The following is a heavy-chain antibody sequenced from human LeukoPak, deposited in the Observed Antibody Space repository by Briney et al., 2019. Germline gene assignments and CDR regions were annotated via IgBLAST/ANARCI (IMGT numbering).Heavy chain of an antibody. CDR1: GGTFSSYA. J-gene: IGHJ4*02. CDR2: IIPILGIA. Sequence: SVKVSCKASGGTFSSYAISWVRQAPGQGLEWMGRIIPILGIANYAQKFQGRVTITADKSTSTAYMELSSLRSDDTAVYYCARESPIVGATPPLDYWGQGTLVTVSS. CDR3: ARESPIVGATPPLDY. D-gene: IGHD1-26*01. V-gene: IGHV1-69*04.